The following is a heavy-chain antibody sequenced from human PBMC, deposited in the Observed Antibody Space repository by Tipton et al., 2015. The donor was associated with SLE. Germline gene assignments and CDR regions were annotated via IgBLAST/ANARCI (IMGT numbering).Heavy chain of an antibody. CDR1: GGSISSYY. J-gene: IGHJ4*02. CDR2: IYYSGST. CDR3: ARHPSGYYYFDY. D-gene: IGHD3-22*01. V-gene: IGHV4-59*08. Sequence: TLSLTCTVSGGSISSYYRSWIRQPPGKGLEWIGYIYYSGSTNYTPSLKSRVTISVDTSKNQFSLKLSSVTAADTAVYYCARHPSGYYYFDYWGQGTLVTVSS.